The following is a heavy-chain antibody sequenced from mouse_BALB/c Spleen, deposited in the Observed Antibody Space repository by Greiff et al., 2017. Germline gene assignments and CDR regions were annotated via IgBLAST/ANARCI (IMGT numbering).Heavy chain of an antibody. D-gene: IGHD1-1*01. Sequence: EVQGVESGGGLVKPGGSLKLSCAASGFAFSSYDMSWVRQTPEKRLEWVAYISSGGGSTYYPDTVKGRFTISRDNAKNTLYLQVSSLKSEDTAMYYCATRYYGSSYGYFDVWGAGTTVTVSS. V-gene: IGHV5-12-1*01. J-gene: IGHJ1*01. CDR2: ISSGGGST. CDR3: ATRYYGSSYGYFDV. CDR1: GFAFSSYD.